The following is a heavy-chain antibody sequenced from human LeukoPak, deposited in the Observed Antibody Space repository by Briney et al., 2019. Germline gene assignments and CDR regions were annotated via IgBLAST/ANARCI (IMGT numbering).Heavy chain of an antibody. Sequence: GGSLRLSCAASRFTFSDYSMNWVRQAPGKGLEWVSYISSSGSTIYYADSVKGRFTISRDNAKNSLYLQMNSLRAEDTAVYYCARGFLKYYYDSSGYYYFWGQGTLVTVSS. J-gene: IGHJ4*02. D-gene: IGHD3-22*01. CDR1: RFTFSDYS. CDR3: ARGFLKYYYDSSGYYYF. CDR2: ISSSGSTI. V-gene: IGHV3-48*04.